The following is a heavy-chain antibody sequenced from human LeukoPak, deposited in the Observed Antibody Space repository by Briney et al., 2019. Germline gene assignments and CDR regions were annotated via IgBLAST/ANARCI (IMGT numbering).Heavy chain of an antibody. CDR1: GFTFSNAW. CDR3: TTVRRYSYGPFDY. J-gene: IGHJ4*02. CDR2: IKSKTDGGTS. V-gene: IGHV3-15*01. Sequence: GGSLRLSCAASGFTFSNAWMSWVRQAPGKGLEWVGRIKSKTDGGTSDYAAPVKIRFTISRDDSKSTLYLQMNSLKTEDTAVYYCTTVRRYSYGPFDYWGQGTLVTVSS. D-gene: IGHD5-18*01.